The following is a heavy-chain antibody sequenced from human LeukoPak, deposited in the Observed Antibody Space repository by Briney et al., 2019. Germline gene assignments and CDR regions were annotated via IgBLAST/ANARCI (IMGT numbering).Heavy chain of an antibody. D-gene: IGHD6-13*01. CDR1: GFTFGRYD. Sequence: GGSLRLSCVAFGFTFGRYDVHWVRQAPGKGLEWVAVTSDDGKKKIYADSVKGRFTISRDNSKNTLYLQMSSLRAEDTALYYCARAAAETGAFRDNWFDPWGQGTLVTVSS. J-gene: IGHJ5*02. V-gene: IGHV3-30*04. CDR2: TSDDGKKK. CDR3: ARAAAETGAFRDNWFDP.